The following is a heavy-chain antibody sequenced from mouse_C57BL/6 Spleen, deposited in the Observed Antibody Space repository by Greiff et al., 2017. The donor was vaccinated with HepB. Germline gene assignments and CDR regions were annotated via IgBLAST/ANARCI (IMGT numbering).Heavy chain of an antibody. V-gene: IGHV10-1*01. J-gene: IGHJ4*01. CDR3: VRHATHYYAMDY. CDR1: GFSFNTYA. CDR2: IRSKSNNYAT. D-gene: IGHD1-1*01. Sequence: EVQLQESGGGLVQPKGSLKLSCAASGFSFNTYAMNWVRQAPGKGLEWVARIRSKSNNYATYYADSVKDRFTISRDDSESMLYLQMNNLKTEDTAMYYCVRHATHYYAMDYWGQGTSVTVSS.